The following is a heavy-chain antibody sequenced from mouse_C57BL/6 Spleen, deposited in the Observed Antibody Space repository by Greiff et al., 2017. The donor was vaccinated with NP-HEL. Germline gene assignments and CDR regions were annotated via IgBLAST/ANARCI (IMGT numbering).Heavy chain of an antibody. CDR1: GYAFSSYW. J-gene: IGHJ4*01. D-gene: IGHD2-4*01. CDR2: IYPGDGDT. CDR3: ARLYDYDRYYAMDY. Sequence: VQLQQSGAELVKPGASVKISCKASGYAFSSYWMNWVKQRPGKGLEWIGQIYPGDGDTNYNGKFKGKATLTADKSSSTAYMQLSSLTSEDSAVYFCARLYDYDRYYAMDYWGQGTSVTVSS. V-gene: IGHV1-80*01.